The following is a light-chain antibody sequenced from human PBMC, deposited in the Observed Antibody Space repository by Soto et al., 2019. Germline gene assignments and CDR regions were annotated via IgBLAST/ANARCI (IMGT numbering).Light chain of an antibody. CDR1: QGISSY. Sequence: DIQLTQSPSFLSASVGDRVTITFRSSQGISSYLAWYQQKPGKAPNLLIHTASTLQSGVPSRFSGSGSGTEFTLTISSLQPEDFATYYCQQRNSYPITFGQGTRLEIK. V-gene: IGKV1-9*01. CDR3: QQRNSYPIT. J-gene: IGKJ5*01. CDR2: TAS.